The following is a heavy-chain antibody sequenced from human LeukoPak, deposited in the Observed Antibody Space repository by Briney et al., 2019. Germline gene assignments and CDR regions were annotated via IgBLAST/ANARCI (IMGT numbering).Heavy chain of an antibody. Sequence: GESLKISCKGSGYSFTSYWIGWVRQMPGKGLEWMGIIYPGDSDTRYSPSFQGQGTISADKSIGTAYLQWSSLKASDTAMYYCASTRDSRVEYYFDYWGQGTLVTVSS. V-gene: IGHV5-51*01. D-gene: IGHD3-22*01. CDR3: ASTRDSRVEYYFDY. CDR1: GYSFTSYW. CDR2: IYPGDSDT. J-gene: IGHJ4*02.